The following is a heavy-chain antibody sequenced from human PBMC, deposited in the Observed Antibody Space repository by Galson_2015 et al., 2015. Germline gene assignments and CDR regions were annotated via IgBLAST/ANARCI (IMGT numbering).Heavy chain of an antibody. J-gene: IGHJ4*02. Sequence: SPRLPCAASGSSFRTYSMNWVRQAPGMGLEWISYISSGGGTIYYADSVKGRFTISRDNAKNSLYLQMNGLRAEDTAVYYCATDRGSDSGWQYYFDSWGQGTLVTVSS. D-gene: IGHD6-19*01. V-gene: IGHV3-48*04. CDR3: ATDRGSDSGWQYYFDS. CDR2: ISSGGGTI. CDR1: GSSFRTYS.